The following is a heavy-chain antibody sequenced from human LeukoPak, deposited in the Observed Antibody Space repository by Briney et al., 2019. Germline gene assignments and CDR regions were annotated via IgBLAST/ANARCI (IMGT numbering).Heavy chain of an antibody. V-gene: IGHV4-38-2*01. J-gene: IGHJ5*02. CDR2: IYYSVST. Sequence: PSETLSLTCAVSGYSISSGYYWGWIRQPPGRGLEWIGSIYYSVSTHYNPSLKSRVTISIDTSKNQISLKLSSVTAADTAVYYCARHDGDCSSTSCLNWFDPLGQGTLVTVSS. CDR1: GYSISSGYY. D-gene: IGHD2-2*01. CDR3: ARHDGDCSSTSCLNWFDP.